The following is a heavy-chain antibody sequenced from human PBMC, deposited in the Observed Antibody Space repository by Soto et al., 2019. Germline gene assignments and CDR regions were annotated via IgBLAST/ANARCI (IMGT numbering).Heavy chain of an antibody. V-gene: IGHV3-23*01. CDR1: GFTFSSYA. J-gene: IGHJ4*02. D-gene: IGHD6-19*01. Sequence: GGSLRLSCAASGFTFSSYAMSWVRQAPGKGLEWVSAISGSGGSTYYADSVKGRFTISRDNSKNTLYLQMNSLRAEDTAVYYYAPTRLVMAYFDYWGQGTLVTVSS. CDR3: APTRLVMAYFDY. CDR2: ISGSGGST.